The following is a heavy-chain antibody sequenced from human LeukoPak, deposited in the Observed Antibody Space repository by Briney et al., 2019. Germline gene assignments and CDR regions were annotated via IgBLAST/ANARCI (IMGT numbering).Heavy chain of an antibody. CDR3: AREYDSGSYNGWYFDL. CDR2: IYTSGST. Sequence: PSEPLSLTCTVSGGSISSYYGSGIRQPAGKGLEGIGRIYTSGSTNYNPSLKSRVTMSVDTSKNQFSLKLSSVTAADTAVYYCAREYDSGSYNGWYFDLWGRGTLVTVSS. V-gene: IGHV4-4*07. CDR1: GGSISSYY. J-gene: IGHJ2*01. D-gene: IGHD1-26*01.